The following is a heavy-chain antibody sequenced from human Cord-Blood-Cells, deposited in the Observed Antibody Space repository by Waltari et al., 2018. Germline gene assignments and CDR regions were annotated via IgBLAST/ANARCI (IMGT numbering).Heavy chain of an antibody. J-gene: IGHJ4*02. V-gene: IGHV3-21*01. D-gene: IGHD6-13*01. CDR3: ARDTPAAGDY. Sequence: EVQLVESGGGLVKPGGSLRLSCAASGFTFSSYSMNWVRQAPGKGMEWVSSISSSSSYIYYADSVKGRFTISRDNAKNSLYLQMNSLRAEDTAVYYCARDTPAAGDYWGQGTLVTVSS. CDR1: GFTFSSYS. CDR2: ISSSSSYI.